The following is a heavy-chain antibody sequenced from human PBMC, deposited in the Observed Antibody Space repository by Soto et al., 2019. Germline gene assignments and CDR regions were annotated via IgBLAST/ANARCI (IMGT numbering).Heavy chain of an antibody. CDR3: ARSSITIFGVVIMPTYAFDI. CDR1: GGTFSSYA. V-gene: IGHV1-69*13. Sequence: SVKVSCKASGGTFSSYAISCVRQAPGQGLEWMGGIIPIFGTANYAQKFQGRVTITADESTSTAYMELSSLRSEDTAVYYCARSSITIFGVVIMPTYAFDIWGQGTMVTVSS. D-gene: IGHD3-3*01. J-gene: IGHJ3*02. CDR2: IIPIFGTA.